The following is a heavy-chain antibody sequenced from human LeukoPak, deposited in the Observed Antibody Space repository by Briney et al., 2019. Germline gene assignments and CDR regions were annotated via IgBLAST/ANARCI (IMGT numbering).Heavy chain of an antibody. CDR3: ARGSGSYSLNYFDY. D-gene: IGHD3-10*01. CDR2: INSDGSST. V-gene: IGHV3-74*01. J-gene: IGHJ4*02. Sequence: GGSLRLSCAASGFTFSSYWMRWVRQAPGKGLVWVSRINSDGSSTSYAASVKGRFTISRDNAKNTLYLQMNSLRAEDTAVYYCARGSGSYSLNYFDYWGQGTLVTVSS. CDR1: GFTFSSYW.